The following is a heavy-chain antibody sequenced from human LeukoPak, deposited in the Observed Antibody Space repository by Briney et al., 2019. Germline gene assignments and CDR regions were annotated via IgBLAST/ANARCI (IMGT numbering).Heavy chain of an antibody. J-gene: IGHJ3*01. Sequence: SVKVSCKASGYTFTSYDINWVRQAPGQGLEWMGGIIPIFGTANYAQKFQGRVTITADESTSTAYMELSSLRSEDTAVYYCARDQGMVNDAFDVWGQGTLVTVSS. CDR1: GYTFTSYD. D-gene: IGHD4/OR15-4a*01. CDR3: ARDQGMVNDAFDV. V-gene: IGHV1-69*13. CDR2: IIPIFGTA.